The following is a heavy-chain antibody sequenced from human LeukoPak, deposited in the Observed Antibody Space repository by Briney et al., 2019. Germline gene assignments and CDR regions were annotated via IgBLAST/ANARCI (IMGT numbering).Heavy chain of an antibody. D-gene: IGHD6-19*01. CDR2: INPNSGGT. CDR1: GYTFTGYY. J-gene: IGHJ4*02. Sequence: ASVKVSCKASGYTFTGYYMHWVRQAPGQGLEWMGWINPNSGGTNYAQKFQGRVTMTRDTSISTAYMELSRLRSDDTAVYYCARGSIAVPRYFDYWGQGTLVTVSS. CDR3: ARGSIAVPRYFDY. V-gene: IGHV1-2*02.